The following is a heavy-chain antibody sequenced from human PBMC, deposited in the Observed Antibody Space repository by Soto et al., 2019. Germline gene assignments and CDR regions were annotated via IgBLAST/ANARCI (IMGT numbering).Heavy chain of an antibody. J-gene: IGHJ5*02. V-gene: IGHV3-30*18. D-gene: IGHD3-22*01. CDR2: VKNDGSSK. Sequence: GGSLRLSCTASGFTFSRNWMHWVRQAPGKGLVWVSRVKNDGSSKYYADSVKGRFTISRDNSKNTLYLQMNSLRAEDTAVYYCAKDYERSYYDSSGYSGTNWFDPWGQGTLVTVSS. CDR1: GFTFSRNW. CDR3: AKDYERSYYDSSGYSGTNWFDP.